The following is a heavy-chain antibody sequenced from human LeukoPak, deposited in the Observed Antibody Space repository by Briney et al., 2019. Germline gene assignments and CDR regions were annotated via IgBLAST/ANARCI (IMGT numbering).Heavy chain of an antibody. CDR1: GFTFSSYA. J-gene: IGHJ4*02. CDR2: ISGSGGST. Sequence: LAGGSLRLSCAASGFTFSSYAMSWVRQAPGKGLEWVSAISGSGGSTYYADSVKGRFTISRDNSKNTLYLQMNSLRAEDTAVYYCAKELQSRSEAVAGPFDYWGQGTLVTVSS. V-gene: IGHV3-23*01. CDR3: AKELQSRSEAVAGPFDY. D-gene: IGHD6-19*01.